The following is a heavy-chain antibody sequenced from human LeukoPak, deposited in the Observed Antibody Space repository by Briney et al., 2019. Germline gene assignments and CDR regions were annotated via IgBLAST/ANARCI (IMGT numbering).Heavy chain of an antibody. J-gene: IGHJ4*02. Sequence: GGSLRLSCAASGFTFSSYSMNWVRQAPGKGLEWVSSISSSSSYIYYVDSVKGRFTISRDNAKNSLYLQMNSLRAEDTAVYYCARTDGYNDYWGQGTLVTVSS. D-gene: IGHD5-24*01. CDR3: ARTDGYNDY. V-gene: IGHV3-21*01. CDR2: ISSSSSYI. CDR1: GFTFSSYS.